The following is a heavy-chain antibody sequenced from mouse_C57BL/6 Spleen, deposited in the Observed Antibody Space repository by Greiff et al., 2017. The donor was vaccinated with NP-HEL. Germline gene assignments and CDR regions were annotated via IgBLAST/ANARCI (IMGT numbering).Heavy chain of an antibody. D-gene: IGHD1-1*01. CDR2: IYPGSGST. CDR3: ARRGYYGSSYVVAY. V-gene: IGHV1-55*01. J-gene: IGHJ3*01. Sequence: QVQLQQPGAELVKPGASVKMSCKASGYTFTSYWITWVKQRPGQGLEWIGDIYPGSGSTNYNEKFKSKSTLTVDTSSSTAYMQLSSLKSEDSAVDYCARRGYYGSSYVVAYWGQGTLVTGSA. CDR1: GYTFTSYW.